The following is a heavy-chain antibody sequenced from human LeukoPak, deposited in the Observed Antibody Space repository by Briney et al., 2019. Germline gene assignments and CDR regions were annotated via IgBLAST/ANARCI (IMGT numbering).Heavy chain of an antibody. CDR3: ARDVGSSSYYYYYMDV. CDR2: INPNSGGT. J-gene: IGHJ6*03. Sequence: ASVKVSCKASGYTFTGYYMHWVRQAPGQGLEWMGWINPNSGGTNYAQKFQGRVTMTRDTSISTAYMELSRLRSDDTAVYYCARDVGSSSYYYYYMDVWDKGTTVTVSS. D-gene: IGHD6-6*01. CDR1: GYTFTGYY. V-gene: IGHV1-2*02.